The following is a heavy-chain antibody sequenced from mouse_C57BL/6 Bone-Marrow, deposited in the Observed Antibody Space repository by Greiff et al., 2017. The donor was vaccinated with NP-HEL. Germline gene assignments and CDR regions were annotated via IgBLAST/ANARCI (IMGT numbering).Heavy chain of an antibody. CDR2: IDPSDSET. D-gene: IGHD2-1*01. J-gene: IGHJ3*01. Sequence: QVQLQQPGAELVRPGSSVKLSCKASGYTFTSYWMNWVKQRPIQGLEWIGNIDPSDSETHYNQKFKDKATLTVDKSSSTAYMQLSSLTSEDSAVYYCSRQGYYGNLAYWGQGTLVTVSA. V-gene: IGHV1-52*01. CDR3: SRQGYYGNLAY. CDR1: GYTFTSYW.